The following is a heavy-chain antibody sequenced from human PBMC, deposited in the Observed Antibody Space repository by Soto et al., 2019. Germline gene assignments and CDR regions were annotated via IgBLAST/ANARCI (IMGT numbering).Heavy chain of an antibody. J-gene: IGHJ6*02. Sequence: PSETLSLTCTVSGGSISNYYWTWIRQPAGKGLEWIGRMYTSGSTNYNPSLKSRVTMSVDTSKNQFSLNLRSVTAADTAVYYCAREGYSDXXXYYQTLDVWGQGTTVTVSS. V-gene: IGHV4-4*07. CDR2: MYTSGST. CDR3: AREGYSDXXXYYQTLDV. D-gene: IGHD4-17*01. CDR1: GGSISNYY.